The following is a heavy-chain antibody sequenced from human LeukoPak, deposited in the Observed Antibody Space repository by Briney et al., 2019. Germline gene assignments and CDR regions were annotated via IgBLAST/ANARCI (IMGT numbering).Heavy chain of an antibody. V-gene: IGHV1-18*01. J-gene: IGHJ5*02. CDR2: ISAYNGNT. CDR1: GYTFTSYG. D-gene: IGHD7-27*01. CDR3: ARVAPQNWAENWFDP. Sequence: ASVKVSCKASGYTFTSYGISWVRQAPGQGLEWMGWISAYNGNTNYAQKLQGRVTMTTDTSTSTAYMELRSLRSDDTAVYYCARVAPQNWAENWFDPWGQGTLVTVSP.